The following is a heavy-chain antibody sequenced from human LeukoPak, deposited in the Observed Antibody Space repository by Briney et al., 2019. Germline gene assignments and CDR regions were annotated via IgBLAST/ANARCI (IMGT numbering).Heavy chain of an antibody. CDR2: MHYSGDS. CDR1: GGSISSFF. V-gene: IGHV4-59*01. CDR3: ARDLELERNRWNYFES. D-gene: IGHD1-1*01. J-gene: IGHJ4*02. Sequence: SETLSLTCTVSGGSISSFFWSWIRQPPGKGLEWIGSMHYSGDSKYNPSLKSRVSLSIDTSKQQFSLRLSSVTAADTAVYYCARDLELERNRWNYFESWGQRTLVTVSS.